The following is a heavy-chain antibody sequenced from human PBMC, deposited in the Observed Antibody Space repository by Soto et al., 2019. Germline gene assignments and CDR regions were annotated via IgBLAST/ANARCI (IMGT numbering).Heavy chain of an antibody. CDR3: ARGRYSISSSKSRWLDA. J-gene: IGHJ5*02. CDR1: GFKFNTHS. D-gene: IGHD6-6*01. CDR2: ISSSGTTI. V-gene: IGHV3-48*01. Sequence: GESLKISCEGSGFKFNTHSMYWVRQSPGRGLEWVSYISSSGTTIYYLDSVKGRFTVSRDNAKQSLYLQMNTLRLEDTAHYFCARGRYSISSSKSRWLDAWGQGTLVTVSS.